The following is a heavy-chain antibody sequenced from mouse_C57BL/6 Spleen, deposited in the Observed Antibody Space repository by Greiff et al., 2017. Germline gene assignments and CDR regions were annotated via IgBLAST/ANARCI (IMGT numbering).Heavy chain of an antibody. CDR3: TRSTYGYYAMDY. D-gene: IGHD1-1*02. J-gene: IGHJ4*01. CDR2: IYPGNSDT. Sequence: VQLQQSGPELVKPGASVKISCKASGYAFSSSWMNWVKQRPGQGLEWIGAIYPGNSDTSYNQKFKGKAKLTAVTSASTAYMELSSLTNEDSAVYYCTRSTYGYYAMDYWGQGTSVTVSS. CDR1: GYAFSSSW. V-gene: IGHV1-5*01.